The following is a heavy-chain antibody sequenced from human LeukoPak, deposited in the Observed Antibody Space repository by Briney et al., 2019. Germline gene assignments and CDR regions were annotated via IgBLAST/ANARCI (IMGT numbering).Heavy chain of an antibody. Sequence: ASVKVSCKASGYTFTGYYMHWVRQAPGQGLEWMGWINPNSGGTNYAQKFQGRVTMTRDTSISTAYMELSRLRSDDTAVYYCAREYSSIAAPVDYWGQGTLVTVSS. CDR1: GYTFTGYY. CDR3: AREYSSIAAPVDY. J-gene: IGHJ4*02. D-gene: IGHD6-6*01. CDR2: INPNSGGT. V-gene: IGHV1-2*02.